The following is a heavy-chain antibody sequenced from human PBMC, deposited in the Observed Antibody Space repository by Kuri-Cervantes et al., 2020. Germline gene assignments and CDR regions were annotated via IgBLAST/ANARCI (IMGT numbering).Heavy chain of an antibody. D-gene: IGHD4-23*01. J-gene: IGHJ4*02. V-gene: IGHV3-23*01. CDR3: AKGKDYGGGYFDY. Sequence: GESLKISCAASGVTFKSYAMSCVRQAPGKGLEWVSAISGSGGSTYYADSVKGRFTISRDNSKNTLYLQMNSLRAEDTAVYYCAKGKDYGGGYFDYWGQGTLVTVSS. CDR1: GVTFKSYA. CDR2: ISGSGGST.